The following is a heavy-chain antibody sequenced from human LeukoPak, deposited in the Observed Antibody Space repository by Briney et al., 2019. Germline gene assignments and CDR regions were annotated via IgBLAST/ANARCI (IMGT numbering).Heavy chain of an antibody. V-gene: IGHV1-18*01. D-gene: IGHD6-13*01. CDR3: ARMAPRYSSSWYFNAFDI. Sequence: ASVKVSCKASGYTFTSYGISWVRQAPGQGLEWMGWISAYNGNTNYAQKLQGRVTMTTDTSTSTAYMELRSLRSDDTAVYYCARMAPRYSSSWYFNAFDIWGQGTMVTVSS. CDR2: ISAYNGNT. J-gene: IGHJ3*02. CDR1: GYTFTSYG.